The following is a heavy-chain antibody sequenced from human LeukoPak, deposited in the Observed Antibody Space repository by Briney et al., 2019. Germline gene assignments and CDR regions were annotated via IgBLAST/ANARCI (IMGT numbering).Heavy chain of an antibody. Sequence: ASVKVSCKASGYTFTTYDINWVRQTTGHGLEWMGWMNPNSGNTGYAQRFQGRVTMTRNSSTSTAYMDLSSLGSEDTAVYYCARATGKDILTGRKLDYWGQGTLVTVSS. CDR3: ARATGKDILTGRKLDY. V-gene: IGHV1-8*01. CDR1: GYTFTTYD. CDR2: MNPNSGNT. J-gene: IGHJ4*02. D-gene: IGHD3-9*01.